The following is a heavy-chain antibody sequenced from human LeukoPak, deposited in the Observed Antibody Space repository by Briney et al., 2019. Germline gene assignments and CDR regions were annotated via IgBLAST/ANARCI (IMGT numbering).Heavy chain of an antibody. V-gene: IGHV3-11*04. Sequence: GGSLRLSCAASGFTLRDYYMSWIRQAPGKGLEWVSTISSTGSTKYYVDSVRGRFTISRDNAKNSLWLQMNSLRDDDTAVYYCARAYTSSSPYDFYYYMGVWGKGTTVTVSS. D-gene: IGHD6-6*01. J-gene: IGHJ6*03. CDR1: GFTLRDYY. CDR2: ISSTGSTK. CDR3: ARAYTSSSPYDFYYYMGV.